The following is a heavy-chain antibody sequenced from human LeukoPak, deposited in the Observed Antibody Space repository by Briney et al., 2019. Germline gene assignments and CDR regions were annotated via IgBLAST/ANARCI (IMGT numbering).Heavy chain of an antibody. V-gene: IGHV1-69*06. CDR2: IIPVFGTA. D-gene: IGHD3-22*01. CDR3: ARVPYYYDSSGYHEYFYYYMDV. CDR1: GGTFSSYA. Sequence: GASVKVSCKASGGTFSSYAISWVRQAPGQGLEWMGGIIPVFGTAIYAQKFQGRVTITADKSTSTAYMELSSLRSEDTAVYYCARVPYYYDSSGYHEYFYYYMDVWGKGTTVTVSS. J-gene: IGHJ6*03.